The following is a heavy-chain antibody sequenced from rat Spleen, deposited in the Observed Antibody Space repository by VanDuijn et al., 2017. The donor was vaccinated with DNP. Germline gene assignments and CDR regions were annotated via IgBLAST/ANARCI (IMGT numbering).Heavy chain of an antibody. CDR3: ARPDY. CDR1: GFTFSDSY. CDR2: ISHEGSST. V-gene: IGHV5-22*01. J-gene: IGHJ2*01. Sequence: EVQLVESGGGLVQPGRSLKLSCAASGFTFSDSYMAWVRQAPKKGLEWVASISHEGSSTYYRGSVKGRFTISRDNVKSTLYLHMDSLTSEDTATYYCARPDYWGQGVMVTVSS.